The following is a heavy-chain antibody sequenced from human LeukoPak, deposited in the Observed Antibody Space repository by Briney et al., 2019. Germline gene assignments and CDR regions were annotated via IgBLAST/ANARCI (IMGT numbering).Heavy chain of an antibody. Sequence: KASETLSLTCTVSGGSISSGDYYWSWIRQHPGKGLEWIGYIYYSGSTYYNPSLKSRVTISLDTSKNQFSLRLSSVTAADTAVYYCARQKVRYDYGDYWGQGTLVTVSS. V-gene: IGHV4-31*03. J-gene: IGHJ4*02. CDR3: ARQKVRYDYGDY. CDR2: IYYSGST. D-gene: IGHD3-9*01. CDR1: GGSISSGDYY.